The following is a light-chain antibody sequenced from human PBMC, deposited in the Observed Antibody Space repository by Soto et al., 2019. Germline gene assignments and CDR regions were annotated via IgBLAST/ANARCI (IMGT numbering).Light chain of an antibody. J-gene: IGKJ5*01. Sequence: DIVMTQSPLSLSVTPGEPASFSCRSSQSLLHSHGYHYLDWYLQKPGQSPQLLIYLASNRASGVPERVMGSGSGINFTRKTRRVGAEGVGVYYSMKVLQSPITSGQGTRLEIK. V-gene: IGKV2-28*01. CDR3: MKVLQSPIT. CDR1: QSLLHSHGYHY. CDR2: LAS.